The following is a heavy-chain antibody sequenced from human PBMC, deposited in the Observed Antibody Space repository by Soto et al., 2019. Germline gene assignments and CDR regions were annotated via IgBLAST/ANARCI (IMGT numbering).Heavy chain of an antibody. J-gene: IGHJ3*02. V-gene: IGHV3-21*01. Sequence: GGSLRLSCAASGFTFSSYSMNWVRQAPGKGLEWVSSISSSSSYIYYADSVKGRFTISRDNAKNSLYLQMNSLRAEDTAVYYCARDDDSSGYLHAFDIWCQGTMVTVSS. CDR1: GFTFSSYS. CDR3: ARDDDSSGYLHAFDI. CDR2: ISSSSSYI. D-gene: IGHD3-22*01.